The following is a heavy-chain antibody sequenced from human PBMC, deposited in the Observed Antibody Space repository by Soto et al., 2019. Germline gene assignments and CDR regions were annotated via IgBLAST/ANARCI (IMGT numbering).Heavy chain of an antibody. V-gene: IGHV3-30*18. Sequence: QVQLMESGGSVLQPGRSLRLSCAASGFTFSSYGMHWVRQAPGKGLEWVTIISNDGSIQYYGDSVMGRFTVSRDNSKNTLFLEMNSLTAEDTATYYCAKDRRDSSGTCSRCFGMDVWGQGTTVTVSS. CDR1: GFTFSSYG. D-gene: IGHD3-22*01. CDR3: AKDRRDSSGTCSRCFGMDV. CDR2: ISNDGSIQ. J-gene: IGHJ6*02.